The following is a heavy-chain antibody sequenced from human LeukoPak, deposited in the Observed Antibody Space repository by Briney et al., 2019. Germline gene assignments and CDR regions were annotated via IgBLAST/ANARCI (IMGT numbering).Heavy chain of an antibody. CDR2: ISGSGGST. D-gene: IGHD1-26*01. V-gene: IGHV3-23*01. CDR3: AKLDIVGATPDH. J-gene: IGHJ1*01. Sequence: GGSLRLSCAASGFTFSSYAMSWVRQAPGEGLEWVSAISGSGGSTYYADSVKGRFTISRDNSKNMLYLQMNSLRAEDTAVYYCAKLDIVGATPDHWGQGTLVTVSS. CDR1: GFTFSSYA.